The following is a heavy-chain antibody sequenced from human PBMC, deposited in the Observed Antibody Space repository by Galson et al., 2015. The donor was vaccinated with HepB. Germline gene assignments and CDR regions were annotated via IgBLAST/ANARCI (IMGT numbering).Heavy chain of an antibody. J-gene: IGHJ6*02. V-gene: IGHV3-33*01. CDR2: IWNDGNTK. D-gene: IGHD2-2*02. CDR3: ARLYYYAMDV. Sequence: SLRLSCAASGFTFSNYGMHWVRQAPGKGLEWVAVIWNDGNTKYYADSARGRLTISRDNLKNTLYLQMNSLRAEDTAVYYCARLYYYAMDVWGQGTTVTVSS. CDR1: GFTFSNYG.